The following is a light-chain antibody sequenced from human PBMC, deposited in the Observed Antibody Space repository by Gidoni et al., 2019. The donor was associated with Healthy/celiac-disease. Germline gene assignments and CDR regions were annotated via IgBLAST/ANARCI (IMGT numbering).Light chain of an antibody. CDR2: DDS. J-gene: IGLJ2*01. CDR3: QVWDSSSDHVV. Sequence: SYVLPPPPSVSVAPGKTARITCGGNNIGSKSVHWYQQKPGQAPVLVVYDDSDRPSGIPERFSGSNSGNTATLTISRVEAGDEPDYYCQVWDSSSDHVVFGGGTKLTVL. V-gene: IGLV3-21*03. CDR1: NIGSKS.